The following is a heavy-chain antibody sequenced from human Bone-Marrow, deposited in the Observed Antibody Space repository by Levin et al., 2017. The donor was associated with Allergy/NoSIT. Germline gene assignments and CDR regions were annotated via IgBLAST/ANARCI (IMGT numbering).Heavy chain of an antibody. V-gene: IGHV3-23*01. Sequence: PSETLSLTCAASGFTFSSYTMGWVRQAPGEGPEWVSSISSSGVDTYFADSVKGRFTISRDNSKSALYLQMSSLRADDTAVYYCAKDFGATAGYWFDPWGQGTVVIVSS. J-gene: IGHJ5*02. CDR1: GFTFSSYT. CDR3: AKDFGATAGYWFDP. CDR2: ISSSGVDT. D-gene: IGHD6-13*01.